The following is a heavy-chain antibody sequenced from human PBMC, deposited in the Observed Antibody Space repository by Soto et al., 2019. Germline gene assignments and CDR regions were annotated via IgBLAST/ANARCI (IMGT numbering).Heavy chain of an antibody. D-gene: IGHD3-10*01. CDR2: ISGSGGST. J-gene: IGHJ3*02. V-gene: IGHV3-23*01. Sequence: GGSLRLSCAASGFTFSSYAMSWVRQAPGKGLEWVSAISGSGGSTYYADSVKGRFTISRDNSKNTLYLQMNSLRAEDTAVYYCAKDQVWFGELWDDAFDIWGQGTMVTVSS. CDR3: AKDQVWFGELWDDAFDI. CDR1: GFTFSSYA.